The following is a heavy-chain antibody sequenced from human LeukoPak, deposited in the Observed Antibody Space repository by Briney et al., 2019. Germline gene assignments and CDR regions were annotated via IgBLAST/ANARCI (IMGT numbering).Heavy chain of an antibody. V-gene: IGHV1-46*01. CDR1: GYTFTRSY. CDR2: INPSGGST. D-gene: IGHD3-22*01. Sequence: GASVKVSCKASGYTFTRSYMYWVRQAPGQGREWMGIINPSGGSTNYAQKFQGRVTMTRDTSTNTVYMELSSLRSEDTAVNYCAREESGYYDSSGYSNWFDPWGQGTLVTVSS. CDR3: AREESGYYDSSGYSNWFDP. J-gene: IGHJ5*02.